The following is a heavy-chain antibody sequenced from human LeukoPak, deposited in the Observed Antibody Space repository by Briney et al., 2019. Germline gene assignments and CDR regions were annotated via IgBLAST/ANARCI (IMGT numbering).Heavy chain of an antibody. V-gene: IGHV1-2*06. CDR1: GYTFTGYY. J-gene: IGHJ5*02. CDR2: INPNSGGT. CDR3: ASIPLLWFGNNWFDP. Sequence: ASVKVPCKASGYTFTGYYMHWVRQAPGQGLEWMGRINPNSGGTNYAQKFQGRVTMTRDTSISTAYMELSRLRSDDTAVYYCASIPLLWFGNNWFDPWGQGTLVTVSS. D-gene: IGHD3-10*01.